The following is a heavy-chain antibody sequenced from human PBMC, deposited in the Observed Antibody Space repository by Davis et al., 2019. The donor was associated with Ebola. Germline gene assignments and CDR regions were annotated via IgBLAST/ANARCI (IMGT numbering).Heavy chain of an antibody. CDR2: IYTGDSDT. J-gene: IGHJ3*02. CDR1: GNSFSSHW. Sequence: GESPKISCKDSGNSFSSHWIGWVRQMPGKGLEWMGIIYTGDSDTRYSPSFRGQVTISADKSIKTAFLQWSSLKASDTALYYCASLRRTITGMDDGFDMWGQGTMVTVSS. V-gene: IGHV5-51*01. CDR3: ASLRRTITGMDDGFDM. D-gene: IGHD2-8*02.